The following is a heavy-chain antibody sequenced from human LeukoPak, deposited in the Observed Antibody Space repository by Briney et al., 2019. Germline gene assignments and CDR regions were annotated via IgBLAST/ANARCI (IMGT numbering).Heavy chain of an antibody. D-gene: IGHD3-10*01. Sequence: PGGSLRLSCAASGFTFSSYGMHWVRQAPGKGLELVAVIWYDGSNKYYADSVKGRFTISRDNSKNTLYLQMNSLRAEDTAVYYCAKSIESEIYDYGSGSYLDYWGQGTLVTVSS. CDR3: AKSIESEIYDYGSGSYLDY. CDR1: GFTFSSYG. CDR2: IWYDGSNK. V-gene: IGHV3-33*06. J-gene: IGHJ4*02.